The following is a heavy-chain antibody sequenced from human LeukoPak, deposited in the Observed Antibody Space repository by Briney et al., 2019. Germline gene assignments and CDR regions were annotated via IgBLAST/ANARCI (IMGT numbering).Heavy chain of an antibody. Sequence: SETLSLTCAVSGGSISNYYCSWIRQPPGKGLEWRGYIHYSGYTNYNPSLKSRVTISVDTSKNQFSLNLSSVTAADTAVYYCARHWGSDWYLGLRGRGNLVNVFS. D-gene: IGHD7-27*01. CDR1: GGSISNYY. CDR3: ARHWGSDWYLGL. J-gene: IGHJ2*01. CDR2: IHYSGYT. V-gene: IGHV4-59*01.